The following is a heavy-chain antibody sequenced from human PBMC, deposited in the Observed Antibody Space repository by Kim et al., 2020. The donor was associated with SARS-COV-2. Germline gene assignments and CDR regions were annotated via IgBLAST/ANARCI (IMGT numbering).Heavy chain of an antibody. Sequence: SVKVSCKASGFTFTSSAMQWVRQARGQRLEWIGWIVVASGYTNYAQKFQERVTITRDMSTSTAYMELSSLRSEDTAVYYCAAVAPYYYDSSVPGDYFDYWGQGTLVTVSS. D-gene: IGHD3-22*01. J-gene: IGHJ4*02. CDR3: AAVAPYYYDSSVPGDYFDY. CDR2: IVVASGYT. V-gene: IGHV1-58*02. CDR1: GFTFTSSA.